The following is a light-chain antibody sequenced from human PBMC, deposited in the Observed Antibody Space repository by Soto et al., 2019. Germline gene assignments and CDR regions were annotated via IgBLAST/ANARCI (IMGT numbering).Light chain of an antibody. CDR2: SND. J-gene: IGLJ3*02. CDR3: QSYDSRLSGSVL. V-gene: IGLV1-44*01. Sequence: QSVLTQPPSASGTPGQRVTISCSGRSSNIGANPVNWYQQLPGMAPTVLIYSNDQRPSGVPDRFSGSKSGTSASLAISGLQSEDEADYFCQSYDSRLSGSVLFGGGTKLTVL. CDR1: SSNIGANP.